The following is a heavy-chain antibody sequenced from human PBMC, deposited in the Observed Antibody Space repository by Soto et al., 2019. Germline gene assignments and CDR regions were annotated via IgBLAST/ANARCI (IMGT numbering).Heavy chain of an antibody. D-gene: IGHD5-12*01. CDR3: ARDLYSGYDYGEYYYYGMDV. J-gene: IGHJ6*02. Sequence: GGSLRLSCAASGFTVSSNYMSWVRQAPGKGLEWVSVIYSGGSTYYADSVKGRFTISRDNSKNTLYFQMNSLRAEDTAVYYCARDLYSGYDYGEYYYYGMDVWGQGTTVTVSS. CDR1: GFTVSSNY. CDR2: IYSGGST. V-gene: IGHV3-66*01.